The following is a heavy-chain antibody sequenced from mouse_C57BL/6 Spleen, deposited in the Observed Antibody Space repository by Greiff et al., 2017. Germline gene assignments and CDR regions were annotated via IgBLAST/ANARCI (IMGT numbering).Heavy chain of an antibody. CDR1: GYAFSSSW. D-gene: IGHD4-1*01. Sequence: QVQLQQSGPELVKPGASVKISCKASGYAFSSSWMNWVKQRPGQGLEWIGRIYPGDGDTNYNGKFKGKATLTADKSSSTAYMQLSSLTSEDSAVYCCARPNWGWGFDYWGQGTLLTVSA. CDR3: ARPNWGWGFDY. CDR2: IYPGDGDT. V-gene: IGHV1-82*01. J-gene: IGHJ3*01.